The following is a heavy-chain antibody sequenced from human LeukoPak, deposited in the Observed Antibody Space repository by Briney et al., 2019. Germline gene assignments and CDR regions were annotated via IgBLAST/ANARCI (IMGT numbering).Heavy chain of an antibody. V-gene: IGHV3-30-3*01. CDR3: ARDHAPFWSGPHFDY. CDR2: ISYDGSNK. CDR1: GFTFSSYA. J-gene: IGHJ4*02. D-gene: IGHD3-3*01. Sequence: TGGSLRLSCAASGFTFSSYAMHWVRQAPGKGLEWVAVISYDGSNKYYADSVKGRFTISRDNSKNTLYLQMNSLRAEDTAVYYCARDHAPFWSGPHFDYWGQGTLVTVSS.